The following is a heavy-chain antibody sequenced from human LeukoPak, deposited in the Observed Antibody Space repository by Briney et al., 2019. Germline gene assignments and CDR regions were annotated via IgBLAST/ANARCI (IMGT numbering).Heavy chain of an antibody. CDR3: ARDLYDILTGGYYYYGMDV. D-gene: IGHD3-9*01. J-gene: IGHJ6*02. V-gene: IGHV3-21*01. CDR2: ISSSSSYI. CDR1: GFTFSSYS. Sequence: KSGGSLRLSCAASGFTFSSYSMNWVRQAPGKGLEWVSSISSSSSYIYYAVSVKGRFTISRDNAKNSLYLQMNSLRAEDTAVYYCARDLYDILTGGYYYYGMDVWGQGTTVTVSS.